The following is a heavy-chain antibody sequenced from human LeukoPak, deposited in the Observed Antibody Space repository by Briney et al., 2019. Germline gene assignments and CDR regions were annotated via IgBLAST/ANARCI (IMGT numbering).Heavy chain of an antibody. D-gene: IGHD3-3*01. CDR3: ARGQGVRFLEWLTWFDP. CDR1: GYTFTSYY. V-gene: IGHV1-46*01. J-gene: IGHJ5*02. CDR2: INPSGGST. Sequence: ASVKVSCKASGYTFTSYYMHWVRQAPGQGLEWMGIINPSGGSTSYAQKFQGRVTMTRDTSTSTAYMELSSLRSEDTAVYYCARGQGVRFLEWLTWFDPWGQGTLVTVSS.